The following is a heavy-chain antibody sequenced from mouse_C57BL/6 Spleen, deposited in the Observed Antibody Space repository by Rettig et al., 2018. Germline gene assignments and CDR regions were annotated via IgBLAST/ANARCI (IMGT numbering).Heavy chain of an antibody. D-gene: IGHD1-1*02. V-gene: IGHV1-12*01. CDR1: GYTFTSYN. J-gene: IGHJ4*01. Sequence: PGASVKMSCKASGYTFTSYNMHWVKQTPRQGLEWIGAIYPGNGDTSYNQKFKGKATLTVDKSSSTAYMQLSSLTSEDSAVYFCARKGWGRYYYAMDYWGQGTSVTVSS. CDR2: IYPGNGDT. CDR3: ARKGWGRYYYAMDY.